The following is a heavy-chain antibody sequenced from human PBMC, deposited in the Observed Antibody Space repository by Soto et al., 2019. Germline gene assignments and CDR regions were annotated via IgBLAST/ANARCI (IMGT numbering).Heavy chain of an antibody. V-gene: IGHV3-23*01. Sequence: PGGSLRLSCAASGFTFSSYAMSWVRQAPGKGLEWVSAISGSGGSTYYADSVKGRFTISRDNSKNTLYLQMNSLRAEDTAVYYCAKVPCSSTSCYGGYYMDVWGKGTTVTVSS. J-gene: IGHJ6*03. CDR1: GFTFSSYA. CDR3: AKVPCSSTSCYGGYYMDV. D-gene: IGHD2-2*01. CDR2: ISGSGGST.